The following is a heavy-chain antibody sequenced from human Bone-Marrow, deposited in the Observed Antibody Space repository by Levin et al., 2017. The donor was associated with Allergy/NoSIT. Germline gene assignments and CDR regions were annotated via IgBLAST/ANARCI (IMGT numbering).Heavy chain of an antibody. J-gene: IGHJ6*02. V-gene: IGHV5-51*01. D-gene: IGHD3-22*01. Sequence: GESLKISCKGSGYSFTSYWIGWVRQMPGKGLEWMGIIYPGDSDTRYSPSFQGQVTIPAAKSISTAYLQWSSLKASDTAMYYCAGRYYDSSGYTYGMDVWGQGTPVTVSS. CDR2: IYPGDSDT. CDR3: AGRYYDSSGYTYGMDV. CDR1: GYSFTSYW.